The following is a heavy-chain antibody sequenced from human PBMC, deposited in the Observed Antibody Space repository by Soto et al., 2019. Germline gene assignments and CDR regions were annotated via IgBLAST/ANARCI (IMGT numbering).Heavy chain of an antibody. V-gene: IGHV3-23*01. CDR2: ISGTGGTT. J-gene: IGHJ4*02. CDR1: GFTFNDYA. Sequence: GGSLRLSCAASGFTFNDYAMNWVRQAPGKGLEWVSAISGTGGTTYYADSVKDRFAISRDNSKNTLYLQMNSLRAEDTAVYYCAKWSSTWSQIIDYWGQGTLVTVSS. D-gene: IGHD6-13*01. CDR3: AKWSSTWSQIIDY.